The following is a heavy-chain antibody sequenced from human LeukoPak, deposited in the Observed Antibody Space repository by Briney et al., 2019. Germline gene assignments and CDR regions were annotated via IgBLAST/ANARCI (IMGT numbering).Heavy chain of an antibody. D-gene: IGHD1-14*01. CDR3: AKGWGTLDY. CDR1: GFTFSSYG. CDR2: ISYDGSNK. V-gene: IGHV3-30*18. J-gene: IGHJ4*02. Sequence: GGSLRLSCAASGFTFSSYGMHGVRQAPGKGLEWVALISYDGSNKYYADSVKGRFTISRDNSKNTLYLQMNTLRAEDTAVYYCAKGWGTLDYWGQGTLVTVSS.